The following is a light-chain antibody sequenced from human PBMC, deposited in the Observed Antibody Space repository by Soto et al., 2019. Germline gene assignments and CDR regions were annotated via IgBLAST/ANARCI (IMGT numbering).Light chain of an antibody. CDR1: QDITNY. J-gene: IGKJ3*01. V-gene: IGKV1-33*01. CDR2: YAS. CDR3: QQYDNLPLT. Sequence: DIQMTQSPSSLSASVGDRVTITCQASQDITNYLNWYQQKAGIAPKVLISYASNLETGVPPRFSGSGSGTEFTLTISGLQPEDFATYYCQQYDNLPLTFGPWTQVEIK.